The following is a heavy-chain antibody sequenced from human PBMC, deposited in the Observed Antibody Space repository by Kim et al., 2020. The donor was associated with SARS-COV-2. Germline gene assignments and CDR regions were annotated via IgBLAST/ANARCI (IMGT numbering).Heavy chain of an antibody. CDR1: GFTFSSYA. D-gene: IGHD1-26*01. J-gene: IGHJ5*02. V-gene: IGHV3-23*03. CDR2: IYSGGSST. CDR3: AKDSGSHP. Sequence: GGSLRLSCAASGFTFSSYAMSWVRQAPGKGLEWVSVIYSGGSSTYYADSVKGRFTISRDNSKNTLYLQMNSLRAEDTAVYYCAKDSGSHPWGQGTLVTVSS.